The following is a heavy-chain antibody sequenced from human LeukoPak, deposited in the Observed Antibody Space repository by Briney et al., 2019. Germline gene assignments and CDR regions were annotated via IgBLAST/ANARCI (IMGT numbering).Heavy chain of an antibody. CDR1: GFTFSNYG. D-gene: IGHD1-14*01. CDR2: INEDGSDK. Sequence: GGSLRLSCAASGFTFSNYGMSWVRQAPGKGLEWVANINEDGSDKYSVDSVKGRFTISRDSSKNTLFLQMNSLKPEDTAMYHCTRNRPETPLGYWGQGTLVTVSS. J-gene: IGHJ4*02. V-gene: IGHV3-7*05. CDR3: TRNRPETPLGY.